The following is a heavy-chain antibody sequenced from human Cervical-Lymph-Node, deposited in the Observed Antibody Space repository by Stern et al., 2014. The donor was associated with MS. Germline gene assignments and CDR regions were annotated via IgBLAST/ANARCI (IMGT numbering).Heavy chain of an antibody. CDR3: ARDASWIQLWSYFDY. CDR2: TWYDGSKV. J-gene: IGHJ4*02. CDR1: GFRLHDYG. Sequence: QVQLVESGGGVVQPGRSLRLSCAASGFRLHDYGMHWVRQAPGKGREWVAITWYDGSKVYYADSVKGRFTISRDNSNNTLYLQMNSLTVEDTAVYYCARDASWIQLWSYFDYWGQGTLVTVSS. D-gene: IGHD5-18*01. V-gene: IGHV3-33*01.